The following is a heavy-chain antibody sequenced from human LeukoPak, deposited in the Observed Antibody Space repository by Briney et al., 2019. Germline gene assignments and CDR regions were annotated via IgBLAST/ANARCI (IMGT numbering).Heavy chain of an antibody. V-gene: IGHV3-23*01. J-gene: IGHJ4*02. Sequence: GGSLRLSCATSGFSLSSYAMSWVRQAPGKGLEWVSAISSTDAGTYHADSVRGRFTISRDSSKNTLYLQMNSLRAEDAAVYYCAKAPVTSCRGAYCYPFDYWGQGTLVTVSS. CDR3: AKAPVTSCRGAYCYPFDY. CDR1: GFSLSSYA. D-gene: IGHD2-21*01. CDR2: ISSTDAGT.